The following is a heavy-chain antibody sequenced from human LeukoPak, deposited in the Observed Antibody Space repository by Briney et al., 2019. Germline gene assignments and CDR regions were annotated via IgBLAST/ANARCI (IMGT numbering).Heavy chain of an antibody. Sequence: GRSLRLSCAASGFTFSSYAMHWVRQAPGKGLEWVAVTSYDGHKKYYADSVKGRFTISRDNSKNTLYLQMNTLRAEDTAVYYRARGGGQRIAVAGHIDYWGQGTLVTVSS. CDR2: TSYDGHKK. V-gene: IGHV3-30-3*01. D-gene: IGHD6-19*01. J-gene: IGHJ4*02. CDR3: ARGGGQRIAVAGHIDY. CDR1: GFTFSSYA.